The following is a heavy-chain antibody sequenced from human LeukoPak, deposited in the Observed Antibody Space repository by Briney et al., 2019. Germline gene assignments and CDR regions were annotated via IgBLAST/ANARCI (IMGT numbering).Heavy chain of an antibody. CDR1: GFTVRSDY. CDR2: MYSGGST. V-gene: IGHV3-53*01. CDR3: ARDRYCSGGSCYGDAFDL. D-gene: IGHD2-15*01. J-gene: IGHJ3*01. Sequence: GGSLRLSCTASGFTVRSDYMSWVRQSPRKGLEWVSIMYSGGSTDYADSVKGRFIISRDHSKNTLYLQMNSLRAEDTAVYYCARDRYCSGGSCYGDAFDLWGQGTMVTVSS.